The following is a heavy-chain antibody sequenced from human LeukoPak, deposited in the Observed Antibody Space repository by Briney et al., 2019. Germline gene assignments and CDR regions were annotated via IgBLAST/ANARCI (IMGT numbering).Heavy chain of an antibody. CDR3: ARDRPEDYDSSGYYTD. J-gene: IGHJ4*02. Sequence: SQTLSLTCAISGDSVSSNSAAWNWIRQSPSRGLEWLGRTYYRSKWYNDYAVSVKSRITINPDTSKNQFSLQLNSVTPEDTAVYYCARDRPEDYDSSGYYTDWGQGTLVTVSS. CDR2: TYYRSKWYN. CDR1: GDSVSSNSAA. V-gene: IGHV6-1*01. D-gene: IGHD3-22*01.